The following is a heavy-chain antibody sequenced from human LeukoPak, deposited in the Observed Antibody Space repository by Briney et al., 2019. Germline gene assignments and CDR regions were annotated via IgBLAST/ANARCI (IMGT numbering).Heavy chain of an antibody. Sequence: KPSETLSLTCAVYGGSFSGYYWSWIRQAPGKGLEWIGEINHSGSTNYNPSLKSRVTISVDTSKNQFSLKLSSVTAADTAVYYCASLLISGYSSSWYGMDVWGQGTTVTVSS. D-gene: IGHD6-13*01. CDR1: GGSFSGYY. CDR3: ASLLISGYSSSWYGMDV. CDR2: INHSGST. V-gene: IGHV4-34*01. J-gene: IGHJ6*02.